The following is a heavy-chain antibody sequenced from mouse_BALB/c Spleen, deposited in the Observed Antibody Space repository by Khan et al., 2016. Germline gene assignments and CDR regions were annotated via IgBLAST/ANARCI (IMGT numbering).Heavy chain of an antibody. CDR1: GYSITSDYA. D-gene: IGHD2-12*01. Sequence: EVQLQESGPGLVKPSQSLSLTCTVTGYSITSDYAWNWIRQFPGNKLEWMGYIGYSGSTSYNPSLKSRISITRASSKNQFFLQLNSVTTEDTATYDCALRRLAYWGQGTLVTVSA. CDR2: IGYSGST. V-gene: IGHV3-2*02. CDR3: ALRRLAY. J-gene: IGHJ3*01.